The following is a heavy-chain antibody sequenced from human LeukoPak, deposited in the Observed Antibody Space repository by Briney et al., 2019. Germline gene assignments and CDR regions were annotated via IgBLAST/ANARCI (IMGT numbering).Heavy chain of an antibody. D-gene: IGHD2-8*01. CDR3: ARDSEVYAIRGALG. Sequence: PSETLSLTCTVSGGSISSSSYYWGWIRQPPGKGLEWIGSIYYSGSTYYNLSLKSRVTISVDTSKNQFSLKLSSVTAADTAVYYCARDSEVYAIRGALGWGQGTMVTVSS. J-gene: IGHJ3*01. V-gene: IGHV4-39*07. CDR1: GGSISSSSYY. CDR2: IYYSGST.